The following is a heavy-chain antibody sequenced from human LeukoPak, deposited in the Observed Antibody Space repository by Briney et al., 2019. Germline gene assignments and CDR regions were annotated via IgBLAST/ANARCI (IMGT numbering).Heavy chain of an antibody. D-gene: IGHD2-15*01. CDR2: INPNSGGT. Sequence: ASVKVSCKASGYTFTGYYMHWVRQAPGQGLEWMGWINPNSGGTNYAQKFQGRVTMTRDTSISTAYMELSRLRSDDTAVYYCANRKPDIAVVLGTRSYNFFEPWGQGTPVTVS. J-gene: IGHJ5*02. V-gene: IGHV1-2*02. CDR1: GYTFTGYY. CDR3: ANRKPDIAVVLGTRSYNFFEP.